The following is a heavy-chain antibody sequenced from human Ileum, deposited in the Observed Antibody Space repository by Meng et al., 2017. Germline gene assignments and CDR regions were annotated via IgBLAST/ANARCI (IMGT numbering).Heavy chain of an antibody. CDR3: ERKVYYNDY. J-gene: IGHJ4*02. V-gene: IGHV4-59*01. Sequence: SETLSLTCTVSGGSISSYYWSWIRQPPGKGLEWIGYINYSGSTNYNPSLKSRVTISVDTSKNQFSLTLSSVTAADTAVYYGERKVYYNDYWGQGSLVTVSS. CDR1: GGSISSYY. D-gene: IGHD3-10*01. CDR2: INYSGST.